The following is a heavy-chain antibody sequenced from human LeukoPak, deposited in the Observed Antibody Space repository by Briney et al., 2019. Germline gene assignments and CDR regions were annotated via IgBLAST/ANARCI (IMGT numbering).Heavy chain of an antibody. D-gene: IGHD2-2*01. V-gene: IGHV3-21*01. Sequence: GGSLRLSCAASGFTFSDYYMNWVRQAPGKGLEWVSSISSSSSYIYYADSVKGRFTISRDNAKNSLYLQMNSLRAEDTAVYYCARDPTYCSSTSCYEGRDYWGQGTLVTVSS. CDR2: ISSSSSYI. J-gene: IGHJ4*02. CDR3: ARDPTYCSSTSCYEGRDY. CDR1: GFTFSDYY.